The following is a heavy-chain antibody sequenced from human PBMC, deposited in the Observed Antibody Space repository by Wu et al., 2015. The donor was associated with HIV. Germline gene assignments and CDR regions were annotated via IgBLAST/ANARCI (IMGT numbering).Heavy chain of an antibody. Sequence: QVPLVQSGAEVRKPGASVKVSCKVSGYTLSKLSMHWVRQTPGKGLEWMGGFDPKDGEIVYAQNFQGRLTMTEDTSTDTAYVELRSLRFEDTAVYYCATGITLVRAPYFDYWGQGTLVTVSS. CDR3: ATGITLVRAPYFDY. D-gene: IGHD3-10*01. CDR1: GYTLSKLS. V-gene: IGHV1-24*01. J-gene: IGHJ4*02. CDR2: FDPKDGEI.